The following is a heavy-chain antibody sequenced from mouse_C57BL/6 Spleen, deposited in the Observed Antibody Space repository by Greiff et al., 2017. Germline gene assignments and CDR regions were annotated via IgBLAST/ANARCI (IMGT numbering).Heavy chain of an antibody. CDR3: ARWGNYDFDY. V-gene: IGHV1-42*01. CDR1: GYSFTGYY. D-gene: IGHD2-1*01. Sequence: VQLQQSGPELVKPGASVTISCKASGYSFTGYYMNWVKQSPEKSLEWIGEINPSTGGTTYNQKFKAKATLTVDKSSSTAYMNLKSLTSEDSSVYYCARWGNYDFDYWGQGTTLTVSS. J-gene: IGHJ2*01. CDR2: INPSTGGT.